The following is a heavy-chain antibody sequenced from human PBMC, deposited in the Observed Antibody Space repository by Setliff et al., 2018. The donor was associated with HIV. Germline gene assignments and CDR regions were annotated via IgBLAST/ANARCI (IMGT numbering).Heavy chain of an antibody. V-gene: IGHV3-74*01. CDR1: GFTFSDYW. Sequence: ASVKVSCAASGFTFSDYWMHWVRQAPGKGLVWISRIDTGGSTTNYADSVKGRFTISRDNAKNTLYLQMNSLRAEDTAFYYCARGLDYWGQGILVTVSS. CDR2: IDTGGSTT. J-gene: IGHJ4*02. CDR3: ARGLDY.